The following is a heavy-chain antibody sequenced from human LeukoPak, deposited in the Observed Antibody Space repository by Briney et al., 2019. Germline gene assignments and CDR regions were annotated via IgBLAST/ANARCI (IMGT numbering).Heavy chain of an antibody. CDR3: ARSYDFWSGYHHYYYMDV. J-gene: IGHJ6*03. V-gene: IGHV1-8*01. Sequence: ASVKVSCKASGYTFTSYDINWVRQATGQGLEWMGWMNPNSGSTGYAQKFQGRVTMTRNTSISTAYMELSSLRSEDTAVYYCARSYDFWSGYHHYYYMDVWGKGTTVAVSS. CDR2: MNPNSGST. D-gene: IGHD3-3*01. CDR1: GYTFTSYD.